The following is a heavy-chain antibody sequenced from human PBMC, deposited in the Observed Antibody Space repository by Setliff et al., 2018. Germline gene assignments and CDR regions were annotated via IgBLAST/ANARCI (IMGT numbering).Heavy chain of an antibody. CDR1: GFSFSNYA. CDR2: FSSRNDYI. CDR3: ARSPGWIPWFDS. J-gene: IGHJ5*01. D-gene: IGHD5-18*01. Sequence: GGSLGLSCEASGFSFSNYAMNWVRQAPGKGLEWVASFSSRNDYIYHADSVKGRFTISRDDAKTSLYLQMDSLRVEDTAVYFCARSPGWIPWFDSWGQGTLVTVSS. V-gene: IGHV3-21*01.